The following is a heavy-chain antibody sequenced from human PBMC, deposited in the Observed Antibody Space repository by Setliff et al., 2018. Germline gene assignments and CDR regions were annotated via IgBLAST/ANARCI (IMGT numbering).Heavy chain of an antibody. CDR3: ARASWYDDFWGGSGGSGWFDS. J-gene: IGHJ5*01. CDR1: GGSISSHY. V-gene: IGHV4-59*11. CDR2: IHYSGSI. D-gene: IGHD3-3*01. Sequence: SETLSLTCTVSGGSISSHYWSWIRQPPGRGLEWIGYIHYSGSINYNPSLKGRVTISVDTSKNQFSLKMTSMTAADTAVYYCARASWYDDFWGGSGGSGWFDSWGQGTLVTVSS.